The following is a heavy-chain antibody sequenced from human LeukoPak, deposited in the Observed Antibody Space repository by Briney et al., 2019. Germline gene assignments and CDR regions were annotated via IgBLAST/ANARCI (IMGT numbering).Heavy chain of an antibody. Sequence: SETLSLTCTVSGGSISSSNWWSWVRQPPGKGLEWIGEIYHSGSTNYNPSLKSRVTISVDKSKNQFSLNVSSMTAADTAVYYCARAEVVGAHLRSGYFQHWGQGTLVIVSS. CDR2: IYHSGST. D-gene: IGHD1-26*01. V-gene: IGHV4-4*02. CDR1: GGSISSSNW. J-gene: IGHJ1*01. CDR3: ARAEVVGAHLRSGYFQH.